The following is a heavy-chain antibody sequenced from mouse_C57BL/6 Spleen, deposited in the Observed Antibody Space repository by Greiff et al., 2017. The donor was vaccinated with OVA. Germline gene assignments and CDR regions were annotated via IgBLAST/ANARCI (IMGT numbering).Heavy chain of an antibody. CDR1: GYSITSDY. Sequence: EVQLQQSGPGLAKPSQTLSLTCSVTGYSITSDYWNWIRKFPGNKLEYMGYISYSGSTYYNPSLKSRISITRDTSKNQYYLQLNSVTTEDTATYYCAKSPYYYGSSYWAMDYWGQGTSVTVSS. CDR2: ISYSGST. J-gene: IGHJ4*01. CDR3: AKSPYYYGSSYWAMDY. V-gene: IGHV3-8*01. D-gene: IGHD1-1*01.